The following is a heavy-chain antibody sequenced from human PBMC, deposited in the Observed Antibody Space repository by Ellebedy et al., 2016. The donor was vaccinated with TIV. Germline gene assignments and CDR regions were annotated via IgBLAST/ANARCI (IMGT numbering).Heavy chain of an antibody. V-gene: IGHV3-48*02. CDR3: ARDEPNGFGLDV. J-gene: IGHJ6*02. CDR2: INIRSSNI. CDR1: GFTFSSYS. Sequence: PGGSLRLSCAASGFTFSSYSMNWVRQAPGKGLEWVSYINIRSSNIYYADSVKGRFTISRDNAKDSLYLQINSLRDEDTAVYYCARDEPNGFGLDVWGQGTTVTVSS.